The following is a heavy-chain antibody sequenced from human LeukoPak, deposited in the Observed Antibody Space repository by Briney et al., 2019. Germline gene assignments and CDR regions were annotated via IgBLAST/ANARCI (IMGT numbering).Heavy chain of an antibody. D-gene: IGHD3-9*01. V-gene: IGHV3-30*03. CDR2: ISYDGTSK. Sequence: GRSLRLSCAASGFTFSSYGMHWVRQAPGKGLEWVAVISYDGTSKNYADSVKGRFTISRDNSKNTLYLQMNSLRAEDTAVYFCARGRRHFDWLSDPFDYWGQGTLVTVSS. CDR3: ARGRRHFDWLSDPFDY. J-gene: IGHJ4*02. CDR1: GFTFSSYG.